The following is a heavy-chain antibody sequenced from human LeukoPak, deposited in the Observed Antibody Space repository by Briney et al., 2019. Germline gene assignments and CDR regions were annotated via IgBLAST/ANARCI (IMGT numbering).Heavy chain of an antibody. D-gene: IGHD5-18*01. J-gene: IGHJ4*02. V-gene: IGHV1-69*04. CDR3: ARTRKSDSYGYWDY. CDR1: GGTFSSYA. CDR2: IIPILGIA. Sequence: ASVKVSCKASGGTFSSYAISWVRQAPGQGLEWMGRIIPILGIANYAQKFQGRVTITADKSTSTAYMELSSLRSEDTAVYYCARTRKSDSYGYWDYWGQGNLVTVSS.